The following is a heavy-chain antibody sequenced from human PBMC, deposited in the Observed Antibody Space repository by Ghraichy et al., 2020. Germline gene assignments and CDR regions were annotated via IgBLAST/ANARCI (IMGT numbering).Heavy chain of an antibody. CDR3: ARLVYSYGYGY. CDR2: IYYSGST. J-gene: IGHJ4*02. V-gene: IGHV4-39*01. CDR1: GGSISSSSYY. D-gene: IGHD5-18*01. Sequence: SETLSLTCTVSGGSISSSSYYWGWIRQPPGKGLEWIGSIYYSGSTYYNPSLKSRVTISVDTSKNQFSLKLSSVTAADTAVYYCARLVYSYGYGYWGQGTLVTVSS.